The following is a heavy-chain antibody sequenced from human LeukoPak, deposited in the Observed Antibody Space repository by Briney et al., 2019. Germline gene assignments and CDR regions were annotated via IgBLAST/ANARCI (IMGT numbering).Heavy chain of an antibody. CDR1: GGSISSYY. CDR3: AGCRRLQCNAFDI. V-gene: IGHV4-59*01. Sequence: SETLSLTCTVSGGSISSYYWSWIRQPPGNGLEWIGYIYYSGSTNYNPSLKSRVTISVDTSKNQFSLKLSSVTAADTAVYYCAGCRRLQCNAFDIWGQGTMVTVSS. D-gene: IGHD5-24*01. J-gene: IGHJ3*02. CDR2: IYYSGST.